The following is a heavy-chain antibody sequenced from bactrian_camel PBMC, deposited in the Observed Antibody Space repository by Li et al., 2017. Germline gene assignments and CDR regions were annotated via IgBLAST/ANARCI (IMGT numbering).Heavy chain of an antibody. CDR1: GLTSAGFNFSRLA. V-gene: IGHV3-2*01. Sequence: QVQLVESGGGLVQPGSSLTLSCEFSGLTSAGFNFSRLAMSWIRQPPGKGLEWVGSIMQDSPRTEYAESVKGRFTISRDNRENALYLQLNSLKTEDTAKYICAKGIQKCPGNYCRPEGQGTQVTVS. J-gene: IGHJ4*01. D-gene: IGHD2*01. CDR2: IMQDSPRT.